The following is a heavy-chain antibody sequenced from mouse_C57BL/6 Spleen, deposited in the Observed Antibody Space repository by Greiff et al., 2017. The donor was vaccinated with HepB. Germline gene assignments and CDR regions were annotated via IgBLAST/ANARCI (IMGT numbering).Heavy chain of an antibody. J-gene: IGHJ4*01. CDR2: FYPGSGSI. D-gene: IGHD1-1*01. CDR1: GYTFTEYT. Sequence: QVQLQQSGAELVKPGASVKLSCTASGYTFTEYTIHWVKQRSGQGLEWIGWFYPGSGSIKYNEKFKDKATLTADKSSSTVDLQLSRLTSEDSAVYFCARHEAYYYGSSHLYAMDYWGTGTSVTVAS. CDR3: ARHEAYYYGSSHLYAMDY. V-gene: IGHV1-62-2*01.